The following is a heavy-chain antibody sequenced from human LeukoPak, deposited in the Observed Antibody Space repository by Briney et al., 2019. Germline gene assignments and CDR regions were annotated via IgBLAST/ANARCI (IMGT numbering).Heavy chain of an antibody. Sequence: GGSLRLSCAASGFTFSSYWMSWVRQAPGRGLEWVANIKQDGSERYYVDSVKGRFTISRDNAKNSPYLQMDSLRAEDTAVYYCAGDRRAQYHRTFDYWGQGTLVTVSS. J-gene: IGHJ4*02. CDR1: GFTFSSYW. CDR3: AGDRRAQYHRTFDY. V-gene: IGHV3-7*01. CDR2: IKQDGSER. D-gene: IGHD1-14*01.